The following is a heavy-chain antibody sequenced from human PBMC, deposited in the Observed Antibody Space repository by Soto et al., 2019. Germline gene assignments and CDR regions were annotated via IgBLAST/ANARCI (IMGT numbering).Heavy chain of an antibody. CDR1: GGSISSYY. CDR3: ASQKDSSSWYGNTYENWFDP. Sequence: SETLSLTCTVSGGSISSYYWSWIRQPPGKGLEWIGYIYYSGSTNYNPSLKSRVTISVDTSKNQFSLKLSSVTAADTAVYYCASQKDSSSWYGNTYENWFDPWGQGTLVT. V-gene: IGHV4-59*01. D-gene: IGHD6-13*01. J-gene: IGHJ5*02. CDR2: IYYSGST.